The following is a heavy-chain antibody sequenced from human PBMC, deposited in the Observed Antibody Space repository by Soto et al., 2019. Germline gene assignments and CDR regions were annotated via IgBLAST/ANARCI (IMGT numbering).Heavy chain of an antibody. CDR2: IYYSGST. CDR3: ARRWGAAVDY. CDR1: GGSISSYY. D-gene: IGHD6-25*01. V-gene: IGHV4-59*08. J-gene: IGHJ4*02. Sequence: QVQLQESGPGLVKPSETLSLTCTVSGGSISSYYWSWIRQPPGKGLEWFGYIYYSGSTNYNPSRKSRCTISVDTSKIQFSLKLSSVTAADTSVYYCARRWGAAVDYWGQGTLVTVSS.